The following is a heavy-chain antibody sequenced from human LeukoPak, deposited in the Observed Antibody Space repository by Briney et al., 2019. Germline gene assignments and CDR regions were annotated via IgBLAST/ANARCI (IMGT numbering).Heavy chain of an antibody. V-gene: IGHV3-7*03. Sequence: PGGSLRLSCSASGFTFSSYAINWVRQAPGKGLEWVANIKQDGSEKYYVDSVKGRFTISRDNAKNSLYLQMNSLRAEDTAVYYCARDTTGGDYFDYWGQGTLVTVSS. J-gene: IGHJ4*02. CDR3: ARDTTGGDYFDY. CDR2: IKQDGSEK. D-gene: IGHD1-14*01. CDR1: GFTFSSYA.